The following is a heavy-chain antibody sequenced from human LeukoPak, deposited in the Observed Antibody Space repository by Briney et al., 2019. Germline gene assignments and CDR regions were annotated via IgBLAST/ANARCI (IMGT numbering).Heavy chain of an antibody. V-gene: IGHV4-39*01. D-gene: IGHD2-21*01. J-gene: IGHJ2*01. CDR2: VFYSGST. Sequence: SETLSLTCTVSGGSISSSDYFWGWIRRPPGKGLEWIGTVFYSGSTYYNPSLKSRVTISIDTSKNQFSLKLSSVTAADTSIYYCARHRRTYSWYFDLWGRGTLVTVSS. CDR1: GGSISSSDYF. CDR3: ARHRRTYSWYFDL.